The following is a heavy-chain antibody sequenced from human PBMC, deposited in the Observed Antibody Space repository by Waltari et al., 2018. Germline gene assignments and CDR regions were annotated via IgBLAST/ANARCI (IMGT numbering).Heavy chain of an antibody. CDR3: AKARDYADYRNAFDV. J-gene: IGHJ3*01. CDR2: INWNSRSI. CDR1: GFTFGDYG. V-gene: IGHV3-9*01. D-gene: IGHD4-17*01. Sequence: EFQLVESGGGLAPPGRSLRLSCAASGFTFGDYGIHWVRQGPGKGLEWVAGINWNSRSIGYADSVKGRFTISRENAKSSLSLQMNSLRPEDTALYYCAKARDYADYRNAFDVWGQGTLVTVS.